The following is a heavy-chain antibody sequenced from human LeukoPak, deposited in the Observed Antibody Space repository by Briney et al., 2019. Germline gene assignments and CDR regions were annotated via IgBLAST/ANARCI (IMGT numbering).Heavy chain of an antibody. Sequence: PGRSLRLSCAASGFTFDDYAMHWVRQAPGKGLEWVSGISWNSGSIGYADSVKGRFTISRDNTKNSLYLQMNSLRAEDMDLYYCAKAQGSSWPYYFDYWGQGTLVTVSS. D-gene: IGHD6-13*01. CDR3: AKAQGSSWPYYFDY. J-gene: IGHJ4*02. CDR1: GFTFDDYA. CDR2: ISWNSGSI. V-gene: IGHV3-9*03.